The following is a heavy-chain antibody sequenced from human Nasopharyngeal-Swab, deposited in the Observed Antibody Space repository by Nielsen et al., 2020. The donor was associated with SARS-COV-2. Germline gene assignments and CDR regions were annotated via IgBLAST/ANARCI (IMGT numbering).Heavy chain of an antibody. CDR2: IWYDGSNK. V-gene: IGHV3-33*08. Sequence: GESLKISCSASGFTFSSYAMHWVRQAPGKGLEWVAVIWYDGSNKYYADSVKGRFTISRDNSKNTLYLQMNSLRAEDTAVYYCARAIYCSSTSCCGFDYWGQGTLVTVSS. J-gene: IGHJ4*02. CDR3: ARAIYCSSTSCCGFDY. D-gene: IGHD2-2*01. CDR1: GFTFSSYA.